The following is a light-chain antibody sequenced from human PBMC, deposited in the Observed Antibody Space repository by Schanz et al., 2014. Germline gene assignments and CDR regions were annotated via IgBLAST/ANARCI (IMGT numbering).Light chain of an antibody. V-gene: IGLV2-23*02. CDR1: SSDVGSYNL. CDR2: DVN. J-gene: IGLJ3*02. Sequence: QSALTQPASVSGSPGQSITISCTGPSSDVGSYNLVSWYQQHPGKAPKLMIRDVNYRPSGVSNRFSGSKSGNTASLTISGLQAEDEAYYYCCSYAGSSTLNWVFGGGTKLTVL. CDR3: CSYAGSSTLNWV.